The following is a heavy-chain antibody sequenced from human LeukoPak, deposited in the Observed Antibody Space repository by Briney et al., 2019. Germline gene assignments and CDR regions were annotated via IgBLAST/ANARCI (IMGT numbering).Heavy chain of an antibody. CDR3: ARGTRSLADY. CDR1: GGSISSYY. V-gene: IGHV4-59*01. D-gene: IGHD6-13*01. Sequence: KPSETLSLTCTVSGGSISSYYWSWIRQPPGKGLGWIGYIYYSGSTNYNPSLKSRVTISVDTSKNQFSLKLSSVTAADTAVYYCARGTRSLADYWGQGTLVTVSS. J-gene: IGHJ4*02. CDR2: IYYSGST.